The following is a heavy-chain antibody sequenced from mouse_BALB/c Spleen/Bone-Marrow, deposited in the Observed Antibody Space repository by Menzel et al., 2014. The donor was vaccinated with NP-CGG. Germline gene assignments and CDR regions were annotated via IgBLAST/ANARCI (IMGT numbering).Heavy chain of an antibody. CDR1: GFNIKDTY. CDR2: IDPANGNT. Sequence: EVQLQQSGAELVKPGASVKLSCTASGFNIKDTYMHWVKQRPEQGLEWIGRIDPANGNTKYDPKFQGKATITADTSSNTAYLQLSSFAAEDTAVYSCANDYYGSSVFAYWGQGPQVTVSA. D-gene: IGHD1-1*01. V-gene: IGHV14-3*02. CDR3: ANDYYGSSVFAY. J-gene: IGHJ3*01.